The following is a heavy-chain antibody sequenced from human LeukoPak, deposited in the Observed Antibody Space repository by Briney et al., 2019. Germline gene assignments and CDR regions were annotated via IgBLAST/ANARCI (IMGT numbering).Heavy chain of an antibody. D-gene: IGHD1-1*01. CDR1: GYTFTSYD. CDR2: INPDTGAT. V-gene: IGHV1-2*02. CDR3: ARGDPLYIGGWNGAFDI. Sequence: ASVKVSCKASGYTFTSYDINWVRQAPGQGLEWMGWINPDTGATTYGHKFQGTVTMTRDTSIDTVYVEVNRLRYDDTAVYFCARGDPLYIGGWNGAFDIWGQGTLVTVSS. J-gene: IGHJ3*02.